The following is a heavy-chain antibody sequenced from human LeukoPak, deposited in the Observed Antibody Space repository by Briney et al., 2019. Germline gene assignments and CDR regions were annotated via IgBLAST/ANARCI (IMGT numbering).Heavy chain of an antibody. J-gene: IGHJ3*02. Sequence: SVKVSCKASGGTFSSYAISWVRQAPGQGLEWMGGIIPIFGTANYAQKFQGRVTITADKSTSTAYMELSSLRSEDTAAYYCARGGYGSASDDAFDIWGQGTMVTVSS. D-gene: IGHD3-10*01. CDR3: ARGGYGSASDDAFDI. V-gene: IGHV1-69*06. CDR2: IIPIFGTA. CDR1: GGTFSSYA.